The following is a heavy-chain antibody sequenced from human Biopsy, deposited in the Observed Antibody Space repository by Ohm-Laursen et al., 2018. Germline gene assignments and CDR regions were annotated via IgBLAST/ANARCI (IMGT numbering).Heavy chain of an antibody. CDR2: VLYTGST. J-gene: IGHJ2*01. Sequence: GTLSLTCIVSGDSISSNYWSWIRQPPGKGLEWIGYVLYTGSTDYNPSLQSRVTISVDTSKNHFSLRLRSVTPADTAIYYCARDRGYYSDRTVPGYLDLWGRGTLVTVSS. CDR1: GDSISSNY. CDR3: ARDRGYYSDRTVPGYLDL. V-gene: IGHV4-59*01. D-gene: IGHD3-22*01.